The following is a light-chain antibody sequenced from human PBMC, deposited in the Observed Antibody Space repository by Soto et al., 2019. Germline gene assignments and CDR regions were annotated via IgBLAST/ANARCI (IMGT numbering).Light chain of an antibody. V-gene: IGKV1-5*03. CDR1: EAIDNW. Sequence: DRQMTQSPSTLSASVGDRVTITCRTSEAIDNWLAWYQQKPGKAPKLLIYQATSLEGGVPSRFSGSGYGTEFTLTISSLQPDDSATYNCQEYNSYFGGGTRVEIK. CDR3: QEYNSY. J-gene: IGKJ4*01. CDR2: QAT.